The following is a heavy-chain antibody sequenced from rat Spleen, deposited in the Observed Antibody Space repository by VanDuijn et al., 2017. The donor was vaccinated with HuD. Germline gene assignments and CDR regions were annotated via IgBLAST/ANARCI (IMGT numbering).Heavy chain of an antibody. V-gene: IGHV5-22*01. CDR1: GFTFSDYY. CDR2: ISYEGSST. Sequence: EVQLVESGGGLVQPGRSMKLSCAVSGFTFSDYYMAWVRQAPKKGLEWVASISYEGSSTYYGDSVKGRFTISRDNAKSTLYLQMDSLRSEDTATYYCTTVVGDSYWYFDFWGPGTMVTVSS. D-gene: IGHD1-1*01. CDR3: TTVVGDSYWYFDF. J-gene: IGHJ1*01.